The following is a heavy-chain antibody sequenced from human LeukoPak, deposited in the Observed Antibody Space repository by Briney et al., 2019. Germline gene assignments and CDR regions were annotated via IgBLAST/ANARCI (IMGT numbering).Heavy chain of an antibody. CDR3: ARAVAGRKYFQH. CDR2: IYYSGST. Sequence: TSETLSLTCTVSGGSISSGDSYWSWIRQPPGKGLEWIGYIYYSGSTYYSPSLKSRVTMSVDTSKNQFSLKLSSVTGADTAVYYCARAVAGRKYFQHWGQGTLVTVSS. V-gene: IGHV4-30-4*08. J-gene: IGHJ1*01. CDR1: GGSISSGDSY. D-gene: IGHD6-19*01.